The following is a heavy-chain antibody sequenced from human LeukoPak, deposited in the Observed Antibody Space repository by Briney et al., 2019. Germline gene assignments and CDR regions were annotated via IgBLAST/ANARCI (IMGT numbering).Heavy chain of an antibody. CDR1: GFTFSNYA. CDR3: GKNSRFDS. Sequence: GGSLRLSCAASGFTFSNYALNWVRQAPGKGLEWVSGITGSGAGTYYADSVKGRFTISRDNSKNTLYLQMNSLRAEDTAVYYCGKNSRFDSRGQGTLVTVSS. V-gene: IGHV3-23*01. D-gene: IGHD4-23*01. J-gene: IGHJ4*02. CDR2: ITGSGAGT.